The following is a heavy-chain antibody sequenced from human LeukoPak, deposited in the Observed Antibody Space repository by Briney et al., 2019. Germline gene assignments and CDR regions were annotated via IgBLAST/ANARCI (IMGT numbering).Heavy chain of an antibody. J-gene: IGHJ4*02. D-gene: IGHD3-22*01. CDR3: ARYSSGRPPFDY. CDR2: INSNSGGT. Sequence: ASVKVSCKASGYTFTGYYTHWVRQAPGQGLEWMGWINSNSGGTNYAQKFQGRVTMTRDTSISTAYMELSSLRSDDTAVYYCARYSSGRPPFDYWGQGTLVTVSS. CDR1: GYTFTGYY. V-gene: IGHV1-2*02.